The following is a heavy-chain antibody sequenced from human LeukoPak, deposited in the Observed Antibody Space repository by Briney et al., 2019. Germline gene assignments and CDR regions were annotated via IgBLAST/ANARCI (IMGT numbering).Heavy chain of an antibody. J-gene: IGHJ5*02. CDR1: GYTFTDYS. V-gene: IGHV5-51*01. D-gene: IGHD3-16*01. Sequence: GESLKISCQASGYTFTDYSIAWVRQIPGKGPEWMGLLHASDFNTIYSPSFRGQVTFSVDRSSNTAYLHWNSLGASDTALYYCARHNCYDSWGQGTLVTVSS. CDR3: ARHNCYDS. CDR2: LHASDFNT.